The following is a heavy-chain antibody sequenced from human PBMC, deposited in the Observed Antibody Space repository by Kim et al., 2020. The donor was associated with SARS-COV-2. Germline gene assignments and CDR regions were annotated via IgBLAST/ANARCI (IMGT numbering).Heavy chain of an antibody. CDR2: ISGSGGGT. D-gene: IGHD2-15*01. J-gene: IGHJ6*02. Sequence: GGSLRLSCAASGFTFSSYAMSWVRQAPGKGLEWVSAISGSGGGTYYADSVKGRFTISRDNSKNTLYLQMNSLRAEDTAVYYCAKDLGIGEGCSGGSCYSYYYYGMDVWGQGTTVTVSS. CDR3: AKDLGIGEGCSGGSCYSYYYYGMDV. V-gene: IGHV3-23*01. CDR1: GFTFSSYA.